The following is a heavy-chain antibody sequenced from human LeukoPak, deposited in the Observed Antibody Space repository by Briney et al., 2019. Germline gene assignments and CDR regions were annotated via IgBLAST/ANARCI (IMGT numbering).Heavy chain of an antibody. CDR3: TKERRGSYYAFES. CDR1: GFSISDYY. J-gene: IGHJ4*02. CDR2: ITSGSGST. Sequence: KTGGSLRLSCDASGFSISDYYMSWIRQSPGKGLEWISYITSGSGSTKYADSVKGRFTISRDKAKNSVALKLNSLRAEDTAVYYCTKERRGSYYAFESWGQGTLVTVSS. V-gene: IGHV3-11*05. D-gene: IGHD3-22*01.